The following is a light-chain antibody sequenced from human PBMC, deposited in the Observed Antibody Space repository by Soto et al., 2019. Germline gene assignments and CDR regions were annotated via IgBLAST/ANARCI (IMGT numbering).Light chain of an antibody. V-gene: IGLV2-14*01. CDR2: DVS. Sequence: QSVLTQPASVSGSPGQSITISCTGTSSDVGGYNYVSWYQQHPGKATKLMIYDVSNRPSGVSNRFSGSKSGNTAPLTISGLQAEDEADYYCSSYTSSSTYVFGTGTKVTVL. CDR1: SSDVGGYNY. J-gene: IGLJ1*01. CDR3: SSYTSSSTYV.